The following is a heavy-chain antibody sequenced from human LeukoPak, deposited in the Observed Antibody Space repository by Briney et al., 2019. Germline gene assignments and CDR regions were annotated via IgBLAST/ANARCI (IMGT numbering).Heavy chain of an antibody. CDR1: GFTFSRFW. Sequence: GGSLRLSCAASGFTFSRFWMSWVRQAPGKGLEWVASINQDGSEKYYVDSVKGRFTISRDNAKNSLFLQMNSLRADDTAVYYCARYWSGYGPFDYWGPGTLVTVSS. V-gene: IGHV3-7*01. CDR3: ARYWSGYGPFDY. J-gene: IGHJ4*02. CDR2: INQDGSEK. D-gene: IGHD3-3*01.